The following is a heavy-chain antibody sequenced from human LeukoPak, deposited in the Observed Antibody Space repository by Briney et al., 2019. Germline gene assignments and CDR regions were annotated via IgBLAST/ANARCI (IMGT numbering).Heavy chain of an antibody. Sequence: GGSLRLSCAASGFTFSSYAMSWVRQAPGKGLEWVSYISSSSSTIYYADSVKGRFTISRDNAKNSLYLQMNSLRAEDTAVYYCARDSAAKISYSSSWYTGRYGMDVWGQGTTVTVSS. CDR2: ISSSSSTI. CDR3: ARDSAAKISYSSSWYTGRYGMDV. CDR1: GFTFSSYA. J-gene: IGHJ6*02. D-gene: IGHD6-13*01. V-gene: IGHV3-48*01.